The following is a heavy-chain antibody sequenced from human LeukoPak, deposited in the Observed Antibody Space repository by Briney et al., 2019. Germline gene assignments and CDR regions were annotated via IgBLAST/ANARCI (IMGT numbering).Heavy chain of an antibody. CDR2: ISSSGSTI. CDR1: GFTFSSYA. CDR3: AELGITMVGGV. V-gene: IGHV3-48*03. J-gene: IGHJ6*04. D-gene: IGHD3-10*02. Sequence: GGSLRLSCAASGFTFSSYAMSWVRQAPGKGLEWVSYISSSGSTIYYADSVKGRFTISRDNAKNSLYLQMNSLRAEDTAVYYCAELGITMVGGVWGNGTTVTISS.